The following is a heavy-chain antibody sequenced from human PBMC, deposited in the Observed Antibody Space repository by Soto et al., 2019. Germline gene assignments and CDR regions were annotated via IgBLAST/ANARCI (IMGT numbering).Heavy chain of an antibody. D-gene: IGHD6-19*01. V-gene: IGHV1-69*01. CDR1: GGTFSSYA. J-gene: IGHJ5*02. CDR3: ARDPHVKAVDLRGWFDP. CDR2: IIPIFGTA. Sequence: VQLVQSGAEVKKPGSSVKVSCKASGGTFSSYAISWVRQAPGQGLEWMGGIIPIFGTANYAQKFQGRVTITADESTSTAYMELSSLRSKDTAVYYCARDPHVKAVDLRGWFDPWCQGTLVTVSS.